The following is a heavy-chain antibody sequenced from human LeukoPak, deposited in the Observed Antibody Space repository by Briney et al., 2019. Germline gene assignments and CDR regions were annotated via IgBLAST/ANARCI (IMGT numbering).Heavy chain of an antibody. V-gene: IGHV1-18*01. CDR3: ARHVRDGYNFRGYCYFDY. CDR1: GYTFTSYG. D-gene: IGHD5-24*01. CDR2: ISAYNGNT. Sequence: ASVKVSCKASGYTFTSYGISWVRQAPGQGLEWMGWISAYNGNTNYAQKLQGRVTMTTDTSTSTAYMELRSLRSDDTAVYYCARHVRDGYNFRGYCYFDYWGQGTLVTVSS. J-gene: IGHJ4*02.